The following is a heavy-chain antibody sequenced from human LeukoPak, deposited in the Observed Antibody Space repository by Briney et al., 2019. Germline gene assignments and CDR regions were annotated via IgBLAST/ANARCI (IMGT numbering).Heavy chain of an antibody. CDR1: GFRFSDYT. D-gene: IGHD1-26*01. CDR3: AKGSWEPDAFDI. CDR2: ISGSGGTA. Sequence: GGSLRLSCAASGFRFSDYTMSWVRQAPGKGLAWVSIISGSGGTAYYADSVKDRFTISRDNSKNTLYLQMNSLRAEDTAVYYCAKGSWEPDAFDIWGQGIMVTVSS. J-gene: IGHJ3*02. V-gene: IGHV3-23*01.